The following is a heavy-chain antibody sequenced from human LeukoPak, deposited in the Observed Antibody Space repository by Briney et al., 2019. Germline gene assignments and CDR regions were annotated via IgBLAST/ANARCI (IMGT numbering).Heavy chain of an antibody. V-gene: IGHV1-8*01. CDR2: VNPNSGNT. Sequence: ASVKVCCKASGYTFTRYDINWVRQATGQGLEWMGWVNPNSGNTGYAQKFQGRVTMTRNTSISTAYMELSSLRSEDTAVYYCARGERGATDYWGQGTLVTVSS. J-gene: IGHJ4*02. D-gene: IGHD1-26*01. CDR1: GYTFTRYD. CDR3: ARGERGATDY.